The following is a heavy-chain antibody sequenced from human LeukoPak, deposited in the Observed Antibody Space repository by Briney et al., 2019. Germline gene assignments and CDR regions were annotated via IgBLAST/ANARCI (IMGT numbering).Heavy chain of an antibody. V-gene: IGHV1-18*01. CDR2: ISAYNGNT. CDR1: GYTFTSYG. CDR3: ARYYYDSSGYYLGNWFDP. J-gene: IGHJ5*02. D-gene: IGHD3-22*01. Sequence: ASVKVSCQASGYTFTSYGISWVRQAPGQGLEWMGWISAYNGNTNCAQKLQGRVTMTTDTSTSTAYMELRSLRSDDTAVYYCARYYYDSSGYYLGNWFDPWGQGTLVTVSS.